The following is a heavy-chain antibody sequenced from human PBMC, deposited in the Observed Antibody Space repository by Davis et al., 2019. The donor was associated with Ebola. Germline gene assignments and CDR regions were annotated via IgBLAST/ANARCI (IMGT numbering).Heavy chain of an antibody. CDR1: GFNFRSYG. V-gene: IGHV3-30*02. D-gene: IGHD3-10*02. CDR2: IWYDGSRK. Sequence: GESLKISCAASGFNFRSYGMHWVRQAPDKGLEWVAVIWYDGSRKYYGDSVKGRFTISRDNSNNLLYLQMNSLRAEDTAVCYCAKTSSQVAGTMSYYGMDVWGQGTTVTVSS. J-gene: IGHJ6*02. CDR3: AKTSSQVAGTMSYYGMDV.